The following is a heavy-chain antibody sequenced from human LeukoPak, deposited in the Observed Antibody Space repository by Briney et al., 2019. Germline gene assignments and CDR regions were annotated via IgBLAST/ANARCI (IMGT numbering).Heavy chain of an antibody. CDR1: GGTFSSYA. CDR3: ARAGKNTLEKYYCSGGSCYSSWFDP. V-gene: IGHV1-69*04. CDR2: IIPILGIA. D-gene: IGHD2-15*01. J-gene: IGHJ5*02. Sequence: SVKVSCKASGGTFSSYAISWVRQAPGQGLEWMGRIIPILGIANYAQKFQGRVTITADKSTSTAYMELSSLRSEDTAVYYCARAGKNTLEKYYCSGGSCYSSWFDPWGQGTPVTVSS.